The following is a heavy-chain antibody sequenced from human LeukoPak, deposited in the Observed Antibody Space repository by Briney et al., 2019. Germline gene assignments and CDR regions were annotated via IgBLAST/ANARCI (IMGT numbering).Heavy chain of an antibody. J-gene: IGHJ5*02. CDR1: GGSFSGYY. D-gene: IGHD3-10*01. CDR2: INHSGST. Sequence: SETLSLTCAVYGGSFSGYYWSWIRQPPGKGLEWIGEINHSGSTNYNPSLKSRVTISVDTSKNQFSRRLTSVTAAATAVYYFARGSDGSGSSYGSVFFLTKQIWFDPWGQGTLVTVSS. CDR3: ARGSDGSGSSYGSVFFLTKQIWFDP. V-gene: IGHV4-34*01.